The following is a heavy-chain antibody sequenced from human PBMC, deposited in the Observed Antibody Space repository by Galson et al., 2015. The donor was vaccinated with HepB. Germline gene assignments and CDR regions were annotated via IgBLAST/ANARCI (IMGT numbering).Heavy chain of an antibody. J-gene: IGHJ4*02. V-gene: IGHV4-30-4*01. D-gene: IGHD3-22*01. CDR3: ARGTRGSGYSPFDY. CDR2: IYYSGST. Sequence: TLSLTCTVSGGSISSGDYYWSWIRQPPGKGLEWIGYIYYSGSTYYNPSLKSRVTISVDTSKNQFSLKLSSVTAADTAVYYCARGTRGSGYSPFDYWGQGTLVTVSS. CDR1: GGSISSGDYY.